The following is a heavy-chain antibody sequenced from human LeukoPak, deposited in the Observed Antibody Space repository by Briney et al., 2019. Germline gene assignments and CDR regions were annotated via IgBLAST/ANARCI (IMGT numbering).Heavy chain of an antibody. D-gene: IGHD1-26*01. V-gene: IGHV4-39*01. Sequence: PSETLSLTCTVSGGSISSSSYYWGWIRQPPGKGLEWIGSIYYSGSTYYNPSLKSRVTISVDTSKNQFSPKLSSVTAADTAVYYCARLVGATPHFDYWGQGTLVTVSS. CDR1: GGSISSSSYY. CDR2: IYYSGST. CDR3: ARLVGATPHFDY. J-gene: IGHJ4*02.